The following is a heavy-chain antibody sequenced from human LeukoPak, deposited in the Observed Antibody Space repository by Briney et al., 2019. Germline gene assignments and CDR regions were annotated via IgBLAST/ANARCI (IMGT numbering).Heavy chain of an antibody. Sequence: PWGSLRLSCAASGCTFSSYAMNWVRQAPGKGLEWVSGTGSTGVSTFYADSVKGRFTVSRDNSKNTLSLQMNSLRAEDTAVYYCAKDPGVVPAHYFDYWGQGTLVTVSS. CDR1: GCTFSSYA. D-gene: IGHD2-2*01. J-gene: IGHJ4*02. V-gene: IGHV3-23*01. CDR2: TGSTGVST. CDR3: AKDPGVVPAHYFDY.